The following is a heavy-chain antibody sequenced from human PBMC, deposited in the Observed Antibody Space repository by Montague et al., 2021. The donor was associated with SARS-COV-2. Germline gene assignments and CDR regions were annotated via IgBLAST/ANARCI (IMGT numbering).Heavy chain of an antibody. CDR2: IYHSGTT. D-gene: IGHD2-21*01. J-gene: IGHJ4*02. Sequence: SETLSLTCTVSGDSITNNYYWGWIRQPPGKGLEWIGTIYHSGTTYYNPSLKSRVTISVDTSNNQFSLKLTSVTAADTAVYYRARRHIVASNRAFDDWGQGTLVTVSS. CDR3: ARRHIVASNRAFDD. V-gene: IGHV4-38-2*02. CDR1: GDSITNNYY.